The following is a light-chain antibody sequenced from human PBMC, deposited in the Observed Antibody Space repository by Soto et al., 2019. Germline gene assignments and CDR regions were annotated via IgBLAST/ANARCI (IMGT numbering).Light chain of an antibody. CDR1: QSVSSTY. Sequence: EIVLTQSPGALSLSPGERATLSCRASQSVSSTYVAWYQQKPGQAPRLLIYGASSRATGIPDRISGSGSGTDFTITISRLEPEDFALYYCQQYSISPWTFGQGTKVEIK. CDR2: GAS. J-gene: IGKJ1*01. CDR3: QQYSISPWT. V-gene: IGKV3-20*01.